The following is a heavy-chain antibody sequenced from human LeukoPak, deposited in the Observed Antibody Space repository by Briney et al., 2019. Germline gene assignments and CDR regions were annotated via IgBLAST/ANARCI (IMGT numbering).Heavy chain of an antibody. CDR2: ISGRVGTT. CDR3: AKKDSRELLRYYYYMDV. V-gene: IGHV3-23*01. D-gene: IGHD1-7*01. Sequence: GGSLRLSCAASGFAFSRYAMSSVRQTPRGGLGWGSAISGRVGTTYYAHSAKGRFTIPRKNSRTTLSLQMTSLRAEDPAGFYVAKKDSRELLRYYYYMDVWGKGTTVTVSS. J-gene: IGHJ6*03. CDR1: GFAFSRYA.